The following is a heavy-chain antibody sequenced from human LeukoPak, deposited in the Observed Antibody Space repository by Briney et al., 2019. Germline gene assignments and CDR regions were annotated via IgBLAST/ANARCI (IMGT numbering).Heavy chain of an antibody. D-gene: IGHD3-9*01. CDR2: VFYSGST. Sequence: PSETLSLTCAVSGGSTSSSTWWTWVRQPPGKGLEWIGEVFYSGSTNSNPSLKSRLTMSVDESKHEFSLKLTSVTAADTAVYYCASGGLVSRYLDHWGQGTLVTVSP. CDR1: GGSTSSSTW. J-gene: IGHJ4*02. CDR3: ASGGLVSRYLDH. V-gene: IGHV4-4*02.